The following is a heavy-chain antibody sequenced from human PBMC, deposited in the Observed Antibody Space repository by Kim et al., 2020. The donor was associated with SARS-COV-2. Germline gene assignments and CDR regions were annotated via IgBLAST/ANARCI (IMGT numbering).Heavy chain of an antibody. J-gene: IGHJ6*02. CDR3: TIPPAATNHYTGFYGMDV. CDR1: GFTFSTYT. V-gene: IGHV3-21*01. D-gene: IGHD2-2*01. Sequence: LSLTCAASGFTFSTYTMDWVRQAPGKGLEWVSSISSSSTYIYYADSVKGRFTISRDNARNSLYLQLNSLRAEDTAIYYCTIPPAATNHYTGFYGMDVWGQGTTVTVSS. CDR2: ISSSSTYI.